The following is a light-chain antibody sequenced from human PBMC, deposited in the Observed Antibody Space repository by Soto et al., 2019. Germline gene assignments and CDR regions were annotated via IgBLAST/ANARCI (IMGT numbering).Light chain of an antibody. V-gene: IGKV3-15*01. J-gene: IGKJ1*01. Sequence: EILMTQSPATLSVSPGERATLSCRASQSVSSKLAWYQQKRGQTPRLLIYDASTMATGIPARFSGSGSGTEFTLTISSLQSEDFAAYYCQQYNNWPWTFGQGTKVEIK. CDR3: QQYNNWPWT. CDR2: DAS. CDR1: QSVSSK.